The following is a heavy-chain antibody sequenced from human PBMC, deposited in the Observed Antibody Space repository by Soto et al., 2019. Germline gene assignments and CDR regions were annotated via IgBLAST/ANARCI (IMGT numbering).Heavy chain of an antibody. Sequence: SETLSLTCSVSGGSINSSSYFWGWVRQPPGKGLEWIGSIYYSGSTYYNPSLRSRVTISVDTSKNQFSLKLSSVTAADTAIYYCATRITVFGLLIPPFDPWGQGTQVTVSS. V-gene: IGHV4-39*01. J-gene: IGHJ5*02. D-gene: IGHD3-3*01. CDR2: IYYSGST. CDR3: ATRITVFGLLIPPFDP. CDR1: GGSINSSSYF.